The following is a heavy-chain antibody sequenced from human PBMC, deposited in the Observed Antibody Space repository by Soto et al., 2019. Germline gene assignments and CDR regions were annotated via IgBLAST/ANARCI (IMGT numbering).Heavy chain of an antibody. V-gene: IGHV1-46*02. CDR1: GYTFNTYY. Sequence: QDQLVQSGTEVKKPGDSVRVSCKAVGYTFNTYYVHWVRQAPGQGLEWMGIINPSGGPTSYAQRGQGRVTTTSDTSTSTVYMELSTLTSDDTAVYFCAFGRPAASSRLDPWGQGTLVSVSS. J-gene: IGHJ5*02. CDR2: INPSGGPT. CDR3: AFGRPAASSRLDP. D-gene: IGHD2-2*01.